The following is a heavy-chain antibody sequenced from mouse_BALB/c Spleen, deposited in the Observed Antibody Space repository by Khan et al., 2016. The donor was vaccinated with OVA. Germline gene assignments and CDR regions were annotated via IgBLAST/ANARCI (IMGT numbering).Heavy chain of an antibody. CDR3: ARKNYYGYAMDY. D-gene: IGHD1-1*01. CDR1: GYSITSDYA. V-gene: IGHV3-2*02. Sequence: EVQLQESGPGLVKPSQSLSLTCTVTGYSITSDYAWDWIRQFPGNKLEWMGYISYGGSTSYIPSLKSRISITRDTSKNQFFLQLNSVTTEDTATYYCARKNYYGYAMDYWGQGTSVTVSS. CDR2: ISYGGST. J-gene: IGHJ4*01.